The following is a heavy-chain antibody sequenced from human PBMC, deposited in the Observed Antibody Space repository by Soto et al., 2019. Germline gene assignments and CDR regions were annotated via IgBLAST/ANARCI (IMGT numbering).Heavy chain of an antibody. CDR3: AKDMAARPANAFDI. Sequence: PGGSLRLSCASSGFTFINYAMNWVRQAPGKGLEWVSGISWNSGSIGYADSVKGRFTISRDNAKNSLYLQMNSLRAEDTALYYCAKDMAARPANAFDIWGQGTMVTVSS. CDR2: ISWNSGSI. V-gene: IGHV3-9*01. D-gene: IGHD6-6*01. CDR1: GFTFINYA. J-gene: IGHJ3*02.